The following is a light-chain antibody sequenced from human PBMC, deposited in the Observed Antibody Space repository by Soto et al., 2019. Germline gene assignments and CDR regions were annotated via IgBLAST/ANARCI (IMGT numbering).Light chain of an antibody. CDR2: GAS. CDR1: QTVSSN. V-gene: IGKV3-15*01. Sequence: TQSPDTLSLSPGERATLSCRASQTVSSNYLAWCQQRPGQAPRLLIYGASTRATGIPARFSGSGSGTEFTLTISSLQSEDFAVYYCQQYNNWPRTFGQGTKVDI. J-gene: IGKJ1*01. CDR3: QQYNNWPRT.